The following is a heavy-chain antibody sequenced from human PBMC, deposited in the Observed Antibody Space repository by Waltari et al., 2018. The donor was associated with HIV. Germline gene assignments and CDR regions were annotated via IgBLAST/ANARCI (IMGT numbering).Heavy chain of an antibody. CDR1: GFSSDDYA. Sequence: EVQLVESGGGVVQPGGSLRLSCAGPGFSSDDYAMHWVRQVPGKGLECVSLINCDGSKIYYADSVKGRFTISRDNSKNSLHLQMNSLRTEDTALYYCAKDRGADAGFDSWGQGTLVTVSS. V-gene: IGHV3-43*01. J-gene: IGHJ4*02. CDR2: INCDGSKI. CDR3: AKDRGADAGFDS.